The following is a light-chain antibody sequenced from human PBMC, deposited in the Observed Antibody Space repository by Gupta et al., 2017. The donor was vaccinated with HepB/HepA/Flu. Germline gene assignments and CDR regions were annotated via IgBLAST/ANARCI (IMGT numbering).Light chain of an antibody. CDR3: LSADSSGTYPNWV. CDR1: ALPKKY. Sequence: SYELTQPPSVSVSLGQMARITCSGEALPKKYAYWYQQKPGQFPVLGIYKDSERPSGIPERFSGSSSGTIVTLTISGVQAEDEADYYCLSADSSGTYPNWVVGGGTKLTVL. CDR2: KDS. V-gene: IGLV3-16*01. J-gene: IGLJ3*02.